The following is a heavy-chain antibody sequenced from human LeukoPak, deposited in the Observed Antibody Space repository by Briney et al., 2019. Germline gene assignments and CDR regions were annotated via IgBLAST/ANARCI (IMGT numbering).Heavy chain of an antibody. CDR1: GYSISSGYY. CDR3: ARVARGYGSGSHVDY. V-gene: IGHV4-38-2*02. Sequence: SETLSLTCTVSGYSISSGYYWGWIRQPPGKGLEWIGSIYHSGITYYNPSLKSRVTMSVDTSKNQFSLKLSSVTAADTAVYYCARVARGYGSGSHVDYWGQGTLVTVSS. D-gene: IGHD3-10*01. CDR2: IYHSGIT. J-gene: IGHJ4*02.